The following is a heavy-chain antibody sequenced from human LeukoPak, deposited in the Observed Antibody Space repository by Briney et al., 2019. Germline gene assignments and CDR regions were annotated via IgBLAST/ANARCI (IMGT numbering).Heavy chain of an antibody. CDR1: GFTFSNYW. CDR3: ARDATYCLDC. J-gene: IGHJ4*02. Sequence: GGSLRLSCAASGFTFSNYWMTWVRQAPGKGLEWVAHMKQNGREAYYVDSVKGRFTISRDNAKNSLFPQMNSLRAEDTAVYYCARDATYCLDCWGQGTLVTVSS. D-gene: IGHD1-26*01. CDR2: MKQNGREA. V-gene: IGHV3-7*03.